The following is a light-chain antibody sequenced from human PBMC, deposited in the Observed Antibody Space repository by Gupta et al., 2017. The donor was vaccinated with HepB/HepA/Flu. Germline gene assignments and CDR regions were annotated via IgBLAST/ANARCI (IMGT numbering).Light chain of an antibody. J-gene: IGKJ1*01. CDR3: LQYYSTPRT. CDR1: QYVFYNCNNKNQ. CDR2: WAS. Sequence: DIVMTQPPDSLAVSLGERATINCKSSQYVFYNCNNKNQLAWYQQKPGQPPKLLIYWASSRKSGVPDRFSGSGSGKDFTLTISSLQAEDVAVYYCLQYYSTPRTFGQGTKVEIK. V-gene: IGKV4-1*01.